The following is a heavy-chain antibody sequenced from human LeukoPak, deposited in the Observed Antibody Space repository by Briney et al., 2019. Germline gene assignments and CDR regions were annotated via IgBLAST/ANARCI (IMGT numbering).Heavy chain of an antibody. CDR3: ARDSSSSTLDAFDI. V-gene: IGHV5-51*01. J-gene: IGHJ3*02. D-gene: IGHD6-6*01. CDR1: GYTFTTYW. CDR2: IYPGDSDT. Sequence: GESLKISCQGSGYTFTTYWIGWVRQLPGKGLEWMGIIYPGDSDTRYSPSFQGQVTISADKSISTAYLQWSSLKASDTAMYYCARDSSSSTLDAFDIWGQGTMVTVSS.